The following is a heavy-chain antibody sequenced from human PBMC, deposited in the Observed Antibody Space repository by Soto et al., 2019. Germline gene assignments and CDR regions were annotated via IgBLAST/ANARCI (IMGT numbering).Heavy chain of an antibody. CDR3: ARGPGGRDGYPRGYFDY. CDR2: INPNSGGT. D-gene: IGHD5-12*01. Sequence: ASVKVSCKASGYTFTGYYMHWVRQAPGQGLEWMGWINPNSGGTNYAQKLKGWVTMTRDTSISTAYKELSRLRSDDTAVYYCARGPGGRDGYPRGYFDYWGQGTLVTVSS. V-gene: IGHV1-2*04. J-gene: IGHJ4*02. CDR1: GYTFTGYY.